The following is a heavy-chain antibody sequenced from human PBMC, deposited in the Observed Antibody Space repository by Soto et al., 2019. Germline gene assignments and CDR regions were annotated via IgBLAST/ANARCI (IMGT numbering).Heavy chain of an antibody. J-gene: IGHJ1*01. V-gene: IGHV4-39*01. CDR3: ARLGGYCSSTSCYSEYFQH. D-gene: IGHD2-2*02. CDR1: GGSISSSSYY. Sequence: PSETLSLTCTVSGGSISSSSYYWGWIRQPPGKGLEWIGSIYYSGSTYYNPSLKSRVTISVDTSKNQFSLKLSSVTAADTAVYYCARLGGYCSSTSCYSEYFQHWGQGTLVTVSS. CDR2: IYYSGST.